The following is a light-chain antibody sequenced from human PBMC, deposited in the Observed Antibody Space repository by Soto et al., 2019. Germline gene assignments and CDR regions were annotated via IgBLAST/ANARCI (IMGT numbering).Light chain of an antibody. Sequence: QSVLTQPRSVSGSPGQSVTISCTGTSSDVGGYNYVSWYQQHPGKAPKLMIYDVSKRPSGVPDRFSGSKSGNTASLTISGLQAADEADYYCCSYAGSYTGVFGGGTKVTVL. J-gene: IGLJ3*02. V-gene: IGLV2-11*01. CDR3: CSYAGSYTGV. CDR2: DVS. CDR1: SSDVGGYNY.